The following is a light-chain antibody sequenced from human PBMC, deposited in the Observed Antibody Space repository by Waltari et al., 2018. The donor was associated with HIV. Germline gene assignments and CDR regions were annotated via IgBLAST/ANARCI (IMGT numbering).Light chain of an antibody. J-gene: IGLJ3*02. CDR1: SHNVGNQG. CDR2: RMN. Sequence: QAGLTQPPSVSKDLRQTATLTCTGNSHNVGNQGATWLQHHQGHPPKLLSCRMNSRPSGISERFSASRSRNPASLTISGLQPDDEADYYGSAWYSSLGAWVFGGGTKLTVL. CDR3: SAWYSSLGAWV. V-gene: IGLV10-54*04.